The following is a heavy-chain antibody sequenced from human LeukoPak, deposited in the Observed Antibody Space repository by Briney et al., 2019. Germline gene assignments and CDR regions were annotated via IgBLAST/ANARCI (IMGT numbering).Heavy chain of an antibody. CDR2: ISSSGSTI. CDR1: GFTFSSYE. D-gene: IGHD6-13*01. CDR3: ARDLIFIVGSSSWLPDYMDV. V-gene: IGHV3-48*03. J-gene: IGHJ6*03. Sequence: GGSLRLSCAASGFTFSSYEMNWVRQAPGKGLEWVSYISSSGSTIYYADSVKGRFTISRDNAKNSLYLQMNSLRAEDTAVYYCARDLIFIVGSSSWLPDYMDVWGKGTTVTVSS.